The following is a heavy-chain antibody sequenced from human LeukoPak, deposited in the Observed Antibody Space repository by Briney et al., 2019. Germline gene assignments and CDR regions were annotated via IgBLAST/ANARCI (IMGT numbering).Heavy chain of an antibody. D-gene: IGHD3-9*01. CDR3: AGSGYSAY. CDR2: IKHDGSEK. V-gene: IGHV3-7*01. J-gene: IGHJ4*02. CDR1: GFTFITYS. Sequence: GGSLRLSCVASGFTFITYSMNWVRQAPGKGLEWVANIKHDGSEKYYVDSVKGRFTISRDNAKNSLYLQMNSLRAEDTAVYYCAGSGYSAYWGQGTLVTVSS.